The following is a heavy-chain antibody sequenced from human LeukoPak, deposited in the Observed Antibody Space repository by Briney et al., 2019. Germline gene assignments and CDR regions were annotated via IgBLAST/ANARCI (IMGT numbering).Heavy chain of an antibody. CDR3: ARATYSGYDAPDY. J-gene: IGHJ4*02. D-gene: IGHD5-12*01. V-gene: IGHV4-30-4*01. CDR1: GDSISSGDHY. CDR2: IYSSGTT. Sequence: SETLSLTCTVSGDSISSGDHYWSWIRQTPGKGLEWIGYIYSSGTTYFNPSLKSRLSMSVDKSTNQVSLDLTSVTAADTAVYFCARATYSGYDAPDYWGQGTLVTLSS.